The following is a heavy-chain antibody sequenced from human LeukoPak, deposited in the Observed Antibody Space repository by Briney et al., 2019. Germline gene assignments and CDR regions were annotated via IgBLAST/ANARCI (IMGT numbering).Heavy chain of an antibody. CDR3: AKDVRRQSITMIVVVITKGGFDY. V-gene: IGHV3-74*01. D-gene: IGHD3-22*01. CDR2: INSDGSST. CDR1: GFTFSSYW. Sequence: GGSLRLSCAASGFTFSSYWMHWVRQAPGKGLVWVSRINSDGSSTSYADSVKGRFTISRDNSKNTLYLQMNSLRAENTAVYYCAKDVRRQSITMIVVVITKGGFDYWGQGTLVTVSS. J-gene: IGHJ4*02.